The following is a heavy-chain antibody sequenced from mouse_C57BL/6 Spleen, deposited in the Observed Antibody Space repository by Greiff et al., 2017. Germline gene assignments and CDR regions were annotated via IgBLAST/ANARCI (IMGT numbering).Heavy chain of an antibody. CDR2: ISDGGSYT. CDR1: GFTFSSYA. CDR3: ARDDYYDY. V-gene: IGHV5-4*01. Sequence: EVKLVESGGGLVKPGGSLKLSCAASGFTFSSYAMSWVRQTPEKRLEWVATISDGGSYTYYPDNVKGRFTISRDNAKNTLYLQMSNLKSEDTAMYYCARDDYYDYWGQGTTLTVSS. J-gene: IGHJ2*01.